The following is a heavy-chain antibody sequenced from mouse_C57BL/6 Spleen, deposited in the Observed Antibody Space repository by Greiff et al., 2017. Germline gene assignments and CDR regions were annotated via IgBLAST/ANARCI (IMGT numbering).Heavy chain of an antibody. J-gene: IGHJ2*01. D-gene: IGHD1-1*01. CDR3: ASLFYYGSNAYCDY. CDR1: GFTFSSYA. V-gene: IGHV5-4*03. CDR2: ISDGGSYT. Sequence: DVMLEESGGGLVKPGASLKLSCAASGFTFSSYAMSWVRQTPEKRLEWVANISDGGSYTYYTENVKGRFTISRDNAKNNPYLQMYHLTAEDTAMSYCASLFYYGSNAYCDYWGQGTTLTVSS.